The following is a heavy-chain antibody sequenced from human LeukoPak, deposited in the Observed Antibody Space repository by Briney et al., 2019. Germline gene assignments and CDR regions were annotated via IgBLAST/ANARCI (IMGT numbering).Heavy chain of an antibody. CDR3: ARERDSSGYFDS. J-gene: IGHJ4*02. D-gene: IGHD3-22*01. CDR2: ISGRRGDT. CDR1: GFTFSSYA. Sequence: GGSLRLSCAASGFTFSSYAMSWVRQAPGKGLEWVSAISGRRGDTYYADSVKGRFTISRDNSKNTLYLQMNSLRVEDTAVYYCARERDSSGYFDSWGQGTLVTVSS. V-gene: IGHV3-23*01.